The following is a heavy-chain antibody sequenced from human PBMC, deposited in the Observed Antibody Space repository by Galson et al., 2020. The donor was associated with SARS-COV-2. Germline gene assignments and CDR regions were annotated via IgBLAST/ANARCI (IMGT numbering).Heavy chain of an antibody. D-gene: IGHD6-13*01. Sequence: SATLSLTCAVYGGSFSGYYWSWIRQPPGKGLEWIGEINHSGSTNYNPSLKSRVTISVDTSKNQFSLKLSSVTAADTAVYYCARGKKEMSSWYYSPRFDPWGQGTLVTVSS. CDR3: ARGKKEMSSWYYSPRFDP. CDR1: GGSFSGYY. CDR2: INHSGST. V-gene: IGHV4-34*01. J-gene: IGHJ5*02.